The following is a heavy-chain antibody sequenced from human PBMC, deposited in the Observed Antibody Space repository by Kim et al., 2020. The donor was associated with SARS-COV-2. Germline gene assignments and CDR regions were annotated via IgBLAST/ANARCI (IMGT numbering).Heavy chain of an antibody. J-gene: IGHJ4*02. D-gene: IGHD3-22*01. V-gene: IGHV4-31*03. CDR2: IYFSGSA. CDR3: ARDRSGYYSPYFDS. Sequence: SETLSLTCTVSGGSISSGGYYWNWIRHHPGRGLEWMGYIYFSGSAYYNPSLKSRITISVDTSKNQFSLKLSSVTAADTAVYYCARDRSGYYSPYFDSWGQGTLVAVSS. CDR1: GGSISSGGYY.